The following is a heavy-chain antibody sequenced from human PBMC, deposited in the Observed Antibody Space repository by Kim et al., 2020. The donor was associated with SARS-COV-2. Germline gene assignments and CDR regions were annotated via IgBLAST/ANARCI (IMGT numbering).Heavy chain of an antibody. V-gene: IGHV1-69*02. CDR3: ASRGVPAADAFDI. Sequence: YAQKFQGGVTITADKSTSTAYMELSSLRSEDTAVYYCASRGVPAADAFDIWGQGTMVTVSS. D-gene: IGHD2-2*01. J-gene: IGHJ3*02.